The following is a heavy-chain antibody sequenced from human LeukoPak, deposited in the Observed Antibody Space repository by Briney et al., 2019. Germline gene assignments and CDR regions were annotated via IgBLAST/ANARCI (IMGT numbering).Heavy chain of an antibody. J-gene: IGHJ6*02. CDR2: ISSSGSTI. CDR3: ARVMVRGSYYYGMDV. D-gene: IGHD3-10*01. V-gene: IGHV3-11*01. Sequence: PGGSLRLSCAASGFTFSDHYMSWIRQAPGKGLEWVSYISSSGSTIYYADSVKGRFTISRDNAKNSLYLQMNSLRAEDTAVYYCARVMVRGSYYYGMDVWGQGTTVTVSS. CDR1: GFTFSDHY.